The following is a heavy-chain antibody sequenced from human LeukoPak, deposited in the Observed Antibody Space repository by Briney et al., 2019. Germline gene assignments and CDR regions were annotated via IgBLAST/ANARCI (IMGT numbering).Heavy chain of an antibody. D-gene: IGHD3-22*01. J-gene: IGHJ6*03. CDR2: ISYDGSNK. CDR3: ARGHFDYDSTTYYYGGPMDV. V-gene: IGHV3-30*04. Sequence: GRSLRLSCAASGFTFNNYAMHWVRQAPGKGLEWVAVISYDGSNKYYADSVKGRFTISRDNSKNTLYLQMNNLRAEDTAVYFCARGHFDYDSTTYYYGGPMDVWGKGTTVTISS. CDR1: GFTFNNYA.